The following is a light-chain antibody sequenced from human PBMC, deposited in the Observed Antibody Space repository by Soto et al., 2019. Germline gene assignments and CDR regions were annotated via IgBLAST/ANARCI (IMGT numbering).Light chain of an antibody. V-gene: IGKV1-39*01. J-gene: IGKJ4*01. Sequence: DIQMTQSPSSLSASVGDRVTITCRTSQSINIYLNWYQQKVGEPPRLLIFGASNLQSGVPSRFSGSGVGTHFTLTISSLQAEDFATYYCQQSYTKSPLTFAGGTKVDIK. CDR2: GAS. CDR3: QQSYTKSPLT. CDR1: QSINIY.